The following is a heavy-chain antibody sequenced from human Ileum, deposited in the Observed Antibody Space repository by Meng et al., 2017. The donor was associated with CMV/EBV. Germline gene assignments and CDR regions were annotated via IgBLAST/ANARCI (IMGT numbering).Heavy chain of an antibody. Sequence: VRPGVGLVEPCESQRLSLTASDFTFSSYYMHWVRQAPGRGPQWVAFIYRDSRHKEYLDSVRGRFTISRDNSKNTMYLQMNSLRVEDTAVYYCAKEEYCSSFSCYPINYWGQGTLVTVSS. D-gene: IGHD2-2*01. V-gene: IGHV3-30*02. J-gene: IGHJ4*03. CDR1: DFTFSSYY. CDR3: AKEEYCSSFSCYPINY. CDR2: IYRDSRHK.